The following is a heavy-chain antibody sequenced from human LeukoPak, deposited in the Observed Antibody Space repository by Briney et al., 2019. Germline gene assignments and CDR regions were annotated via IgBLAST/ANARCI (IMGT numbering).Heavy chain of an antibody. CDR3: MLYYGTGSNPYGMDV. Sequence: PGRSLRLSCTASGFTFGDYAMSWVRQAPGKGLEWVGFIRSKAYGGTTEYATSVKGRFTISRDDSKSIAYLQMNSLKTEDTAVYYCMLYYGTGSNPYGMDVLCKGTTVTVTS. CDR1: GFTFGDYA. V-gene: IGHV3-49*04. J-gene: IGHJ6*04. D-gene: IGHD3-10*01. CDR2: IRSKAYGGTT.